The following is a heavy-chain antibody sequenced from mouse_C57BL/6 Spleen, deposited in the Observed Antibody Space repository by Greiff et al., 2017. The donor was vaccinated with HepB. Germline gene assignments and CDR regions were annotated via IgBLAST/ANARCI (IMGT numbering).Heavy chain of an antibody. D-gene: IGHD1-1*01. Sequence: VQLKESGPELVKPGASVKISCKASGYTFTDYYMNWVKQSHGKSLEWIGDINPNNGGTSYNQKFKGKATLTVDKSSSTAYMELRSLTSEDSAVYYCAREAVVPFAYWGQGTLVTVSA. CDR3: AREAVVPFAY. CDR1: GYTFTDYY. V-gene: IGHV1-26*01. CDR2: INPNNGGT. J-gene: IGHJ3*01.